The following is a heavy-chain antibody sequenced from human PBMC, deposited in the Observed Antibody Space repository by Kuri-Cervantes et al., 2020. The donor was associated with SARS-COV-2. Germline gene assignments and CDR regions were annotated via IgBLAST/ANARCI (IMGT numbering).Heavy chain of an antibody. CDR3: AKEPPYDSSGYYPY. V-gene: IGHV3-30*18. D-gene: IGHD3-22*01. J-gene: IGHJ4*02. CDR1: GFTFSSYS. Sequence: GESLKISCAASGFTFSSYSMNWVRQAPGKGLEWVAVISYDGSNKYYADPVKGRFTISRDNSKNTLYLQMNSLRAEDTAVYYCAKEPPYDSSGYYPYWGQGTLVTVSS. CDR2: ISYDGSNK.